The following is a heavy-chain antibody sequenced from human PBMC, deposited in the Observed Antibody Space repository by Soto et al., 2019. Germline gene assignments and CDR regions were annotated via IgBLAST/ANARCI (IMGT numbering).Heavy chain of an antibody. V-gene: IGHV3-23*01. J-gene: IGHJ4*02. CDR2: ISGSGGST. Sequence: EVQLLESGGDLVQPGGSLRLSCAASGFTFSNYAMNWVRQAPGKGLEWVSVISGSGGSTHYADSVKGRFTISSDNSKKRLYLQMTSLRAEDTAVYYWAEGVTVGTLAGGGDYWGQGTLVTV. CDR1: GFTFSNYA. D-gene: IGHD3-16*01. CDR3: AEGVTVGTLAGGGDY.